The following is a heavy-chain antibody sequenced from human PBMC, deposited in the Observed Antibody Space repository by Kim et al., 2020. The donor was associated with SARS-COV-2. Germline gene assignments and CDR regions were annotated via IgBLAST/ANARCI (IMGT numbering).Heavy chain of an antibody. V-gene: IGHV5-51*01. CDR1: GYSFTSYW. CDR2: IYPGDSDT. CDR3: ARRVMAYRGSYYYYYGMDV. D-gene: IGHD1-26*01. Sequence: GESLKISCKGSGYSFTSYWIGWVRQMPGKGLEWMGIIYPGDSDTRYSPSFQGQVTISADKSISTAYLQWSSLKASDTAMYYCARRVMAYRGSYYYYYGMDVRGQGTTVTVSS. J-gene: IGHJ6*02.